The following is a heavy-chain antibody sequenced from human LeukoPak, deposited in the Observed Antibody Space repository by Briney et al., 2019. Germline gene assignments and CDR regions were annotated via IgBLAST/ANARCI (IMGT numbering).Heavy chain of an antibody. CDR2: INPSGGST. CDR3: ASDYYGSGSPLYYFDY. J-gene: IGHJ4*02. Sequence: ASVKVSCKASGYTFTGYYMHWVRQAPGQGLEWMGIINPSGGSTSYAQKFQGRVTMTRDTSTSTVYMELSSLRSEDTAVYYCASDYYGSGSPLYYFDYWGQGTLVTVSS. CDR1: GYTFTGYY. V-gene: IGHV1-46*01. D-gene: IGHD3-10*01.